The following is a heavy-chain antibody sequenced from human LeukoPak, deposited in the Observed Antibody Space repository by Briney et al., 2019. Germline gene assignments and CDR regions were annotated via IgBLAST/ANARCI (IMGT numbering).Heavy chain of an antibody. D-gene: IGHD6-19*01. CDR2: IYSGGST. CDR1: GFTVSSNF. CDR3: ARGVYSSGWNLDY. V-gene: IGHV3-53*01. J-gene: IGHJ4*02. Sequence: GGSLRLSCAASGFTVSSNFMSWVRQAPGRGLEWVSVIYSGGSTYYADSVKGRFTISRDNSKNTLYLQMNSLRAEGTAVYYCARGVYSSGWNLDYWGQGTLVTVSS.